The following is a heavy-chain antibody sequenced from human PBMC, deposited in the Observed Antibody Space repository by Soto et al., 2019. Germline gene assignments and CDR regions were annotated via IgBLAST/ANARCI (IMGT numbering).Heavy chain of an antibody. V-gene: IGHV4-59*12. CDR2: IYLGGSI. D-gene: IGHD3-9*01. Sequence: SETLSLTCSVSGGSISSGYWTWIRHPPGKGLEWIGYIYLGGSINYNPSLKSRVIISVDTSKNQFSLKLSSVTAADTAVYYCARVRRNYDILTGYYPSYFDYWGQGTLVTVSS. J-gene: IGHJ4*02. CDR1: GGSISSGY. CDR3: ARVRRNYDILTGYYPSYFDY.